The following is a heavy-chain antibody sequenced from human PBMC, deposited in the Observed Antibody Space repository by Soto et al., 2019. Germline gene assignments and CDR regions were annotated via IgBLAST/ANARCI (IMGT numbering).Heavy chain of an antibody. V-gene: IGHV4-59*02. CDR1: GGSVSNYY. D-gene: IGHD6-13*01. CDR2: INYSGGT. CDR3: ARGRGSSWYYYYYGMDV. Sequence: SETLSLTCTVSGGSVSNYYWTWIRQPPGKGLEWISYINYSGGTDHSPSLKSRVTISVDTSKNQFSLKLSSVTAADTAVYYCARGRGSSWYYYYYGMDVWGQGTTVTVSS. J-gene: IGHJ6*02.